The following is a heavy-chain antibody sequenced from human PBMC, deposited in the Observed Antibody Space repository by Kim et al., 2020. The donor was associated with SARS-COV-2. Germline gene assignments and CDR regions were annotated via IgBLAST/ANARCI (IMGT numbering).Heavy chain of an antibody. V-gene: IGHV1-18*04. CDR2: ISAYNGNT. CDR1: GYTFTSYG. CDR3: ARDRRGPRAGSSWDKHFDY. J-gene: IGHJ4*02. D-gene: IGHD6-13*01. Sequence: PSVKVSCKASGYTFTSYGISWVRQAPGQGLEWMGWISAYNGNTNYAQKLQGRVTMTTDTSTSTAYMELRSLRSDDTAVYYCARDRRGPRAGSSWDKHFDYWGQGTLVTVSS.